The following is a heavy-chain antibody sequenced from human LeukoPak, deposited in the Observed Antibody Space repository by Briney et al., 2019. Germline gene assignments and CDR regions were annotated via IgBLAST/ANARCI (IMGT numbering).Heavy chain of an antibody. Sequence: GGSLRLSCAASGFTFNSYAMHWVRQAPGKGLEWVAVISYDGSNKYYADSVKGRFTISRDNSKNTLYLQMNSLRAEDTAVYYCARDSHSSGWYNFDYWGQGTLVTVSS. D-gene: IGHD6-19*01. CDR3: ARDSHSSGWYNFDY. J-gene: IGHJ4*02. CDR2: ISYDGSNK. V-gene: IGHV3-30-3*01. CDR1: GFTFNSYA.